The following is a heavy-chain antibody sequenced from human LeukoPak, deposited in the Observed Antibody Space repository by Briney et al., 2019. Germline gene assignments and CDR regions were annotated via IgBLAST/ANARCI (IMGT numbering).Heavy chain of an antibody. J-gene: IGHJ4*02. CDR2: ISSSSSYI. CDR1: GFTFSSYS. CDR3: AGFWSGYYYYFDY. Sequence: PGGSLRLSXAASGFTFSSYSMNWVRQAPGKGLEWVSSISSSSSYIYYADSVKGRFTISRDNAKNSLYLQMNSLRAEDTAVYYCAGFWSGYYYYFDYWGQGTLVTVSS. D-gene: IGHD3-3*01. V-gene: IGHV3-21*01.